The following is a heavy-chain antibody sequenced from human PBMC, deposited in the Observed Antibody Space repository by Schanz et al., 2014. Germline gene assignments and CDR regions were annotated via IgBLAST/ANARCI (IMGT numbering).Heavy chain of an antibody. CDR3: ARDGVDAAAGGNY. CDR2: INPSGGST. CDR1: GGTFSRLT. J-gene: IGHJ4*02. V-gene: IGHV1-46*03. Sequence: QVQLVQSGADVKKPGSSVRVSCKASGGTFSRLTFSWVRQAPGQGLEWMGMINPSGGSTTYAQKFQGRVTMTRDTSTSTVYMELSSLRSEDTAVYYCARDGVDAAAGGNYWGQGALVTASS. D-gene: IGHD6-13*01.